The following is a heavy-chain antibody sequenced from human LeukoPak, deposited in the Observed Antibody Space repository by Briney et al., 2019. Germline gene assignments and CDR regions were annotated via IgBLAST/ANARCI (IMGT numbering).Heavy chain of an antibody. D-gene: IGHD3-10*01. CDR1: GFTISSYG. Sequence: GGSLRLSCAASGFTISSYGMSWVRQSPGKGLEWVSTTTEGGGSTYYADSVMGRFSISRDNSRNTVHLQMSSLGAEDTAAYYCAKDGGRWAFDIWGQGTMVTVSS. V-gene: IGHV3-23*01. J-gene: IGHJ3*02. CDR2: TTEGGGST. CDR3: AKDGGRWAFDI.